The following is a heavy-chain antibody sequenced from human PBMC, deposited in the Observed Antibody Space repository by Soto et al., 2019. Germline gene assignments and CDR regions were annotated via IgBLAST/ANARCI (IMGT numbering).Heavy chain of an antibody. CDR3: ARGTGYCSGGSCLSYYGMDV. D-gene: IGHD2-15*01. J-gene: IGHJ6*02. CDR1: GFTFSSYG. V-gene: IGHV3-30*03. Sequence: QVQLVESGGGVVQPGRSLRLSCAASGFTFSSYGMHWVRQAPGKGLEWVAVISYDGSNKYYADSVKGRFTISRDNSKNTLYLQMNSLRAEDTAVYYCARGTGYCSGGSCLSYYGMDVWGQGTTVTVSS. CDR2: ISYDGSNK.